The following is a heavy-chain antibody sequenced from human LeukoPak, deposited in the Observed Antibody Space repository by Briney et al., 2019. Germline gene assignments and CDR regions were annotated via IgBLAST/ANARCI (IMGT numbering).Heavy chain of an antibody. CDR3: AKALLYSGPYYYYYYGMDV. D-gene: IGHD5-12*01. CDR1: GFTFSSYG. CDR2: ISYDGSNK. V-gene: IGHV3-30*18. J-gene: IGHJ6*02. Sequence: GGSLRLSCAASGFTFSSYGMHWVRQAPGKGLEWVAVISYDGSNKYYADSVKGRFTISRDNSKNTLYLQMNSLRAEDTAVYYCAKALLYSGPYYYYYYGMDVWGQGTTVTVSS.